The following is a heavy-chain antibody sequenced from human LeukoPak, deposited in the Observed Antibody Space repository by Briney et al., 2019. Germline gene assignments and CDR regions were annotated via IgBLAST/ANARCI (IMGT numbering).Heavy chain of an antibody. Sequence: SQTVSLTCALSGDSVSSNSAAWNWIRQSPSRGLEWLGRTYYRSKLYNDYAVSVKSRIAINPDTSKNQFSLQLNSVTPEDTAVYFCARTSYYDSSGSYRDAFDIWGQGTVVSVSS. CDR2: TYYRSKLYN. CDR3: ARTSYYDSSGSYRDAFDI. CDR1: GDSVSSNSAA. V-gene: IGHV6-1*01. D-gene: IGHD3-22*01. J-gene: IGHJ3*02.